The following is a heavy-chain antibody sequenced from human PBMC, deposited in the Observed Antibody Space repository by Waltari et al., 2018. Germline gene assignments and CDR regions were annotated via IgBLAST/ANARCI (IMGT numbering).Heavy chain of an antibody. Sequence: QVQLQESGPGLVKPSETLSLTCAVSGYSISSGYYWGWIRQPPGKGLEWIGSIYHSGSTYDNPTRKSRVTISVDTSKNQFSLKLSSVTAADTAVYYCARLRDFWSGSTPYYYGMDVWGQGTTVTVSS. J-gene: IGHJ6*02. D-gene: IGHD3-3*01. CDR1: GYSISSGYY. V-gene: IGHV4-38-2*01. CDR3: ARLRDFWSGSTPYYYGMDV. CDR2: IYHSGST.